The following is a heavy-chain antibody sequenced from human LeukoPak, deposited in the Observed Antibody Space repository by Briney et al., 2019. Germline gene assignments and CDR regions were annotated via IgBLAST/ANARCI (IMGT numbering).Heavy chain of an antibody. V-gene: IGHV3-48*03. CDR1: GFTFSSYE. Sequence: AGGSLRLSCAASGFTFSSYEMNWVRQAPGKGLEWVSYISSSGSTIYYADSVKGRFTISRDNAKNSLYLQMNSLRAEDTAVYYCARVCGSYSAYDAFDIWGQGTMVTVSS. CDR2: ISSSGSTI. D-gene: IGHD1-26*01. J-gene: IGHJ3*02. CDR3: ARVCGSYSAYDAFDI.